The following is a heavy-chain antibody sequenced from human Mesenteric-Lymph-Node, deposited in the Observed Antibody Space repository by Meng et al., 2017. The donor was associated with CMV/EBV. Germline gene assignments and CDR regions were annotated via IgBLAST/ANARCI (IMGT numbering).Heavy chain of an antibody. V-gene: IGHV3-74*01. Sequence: GESLKISRAASGFTFSGYWMYWVRQAPGKGLVWVSRINSDGSTTTYADSVKGRITISRDNAKNTLYLEMNSLRVEDTAVYYCARGGSYYVNYWGQGTLVTVSS. CDR2: INSDGSTT. CDR1: GFTFSGYW. J-gene: IGHJ4*02. CDR3: ARGGSYYVNY. D-gene: IGHD1-26*01.